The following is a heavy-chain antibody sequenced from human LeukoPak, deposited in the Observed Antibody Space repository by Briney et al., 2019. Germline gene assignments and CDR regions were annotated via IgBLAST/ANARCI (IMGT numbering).Heavy chain of an antibody. J-gene: IGHJ6*03. CDR3: ARGPPRGKYYYMDV. Sequence: PGGSLRLSCAASGFTFSSFDMHWVRQPTGQGLEWVPTIGTASDTYYPGSVEGRFTLSRDNAKNSLYLQMNSLTAGDTAVYYCARGPPRGKYYYMDVWGKGTTATVSS. CDR1: GFTFSSFD. V-gene: IGHV3-13*01. CDR2: IGTASDT. D-gene: IGHD1-1*01.